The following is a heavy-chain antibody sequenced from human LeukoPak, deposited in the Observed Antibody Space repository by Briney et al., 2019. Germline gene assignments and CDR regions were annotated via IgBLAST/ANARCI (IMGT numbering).Heavy chain of an antibody. J-gene: IGHJ3*02. D-gene: IGHD1-26*01. CDR2: ISDSGHRT. V-gene: IGHV3-23*01. Sequence: PGGSLRLSCAASTFSFRNFAMIWVRLAPGKGLEWVSGISDSGHRTDYADSVEGRFTISRDNSKNTLYLQMDSLRAEDTALYYCARKEWEPTSNDAIDIWGQGTMVTVSS. CDR3: ARKEWEPTSNDAIDI. CDR1: TFSFRNFA.